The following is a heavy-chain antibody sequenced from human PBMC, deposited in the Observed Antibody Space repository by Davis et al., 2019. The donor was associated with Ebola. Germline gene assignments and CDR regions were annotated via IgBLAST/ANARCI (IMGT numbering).Heavy chain of an antibody. D-gene: IGHD1-26*01. V-gene: IGHV3-48*02. CDR1: GFTSTANS. J-gene: IGHJ4*02. CDR2: ISSSGGTT. Sequence: PGGSLRLSCIPSGFTSTANSMNWVRQAPGKGLEWISYISSSGGTTYYADFVQGRFTISRDNAKKLLYLQMNSLRDEDTAVYYCVRASSGSYYSVFDNWGQGSLVTVTS. CDR3: VRASSGSYYSVFDN.